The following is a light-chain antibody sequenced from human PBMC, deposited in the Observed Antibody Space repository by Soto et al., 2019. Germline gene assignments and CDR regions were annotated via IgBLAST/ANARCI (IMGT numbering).Light chain of an antibody. J-gene: IGLJ3*02. CDR1: SSNIGAGYD. CDR3: QSSDSSLSGWV. Sequence: QSVLTQPPSVSGAPGQRVTISCTGSSSNIGAGYDVHWYQQLPGTAPKLLIYGNSNRPSGVPDRFSGSKSGTSASRAITGLQAGDEADSYCQSSDSSLSGWVFGGGTKLTVL. V-gene: IGLV1-40*01. CDR2: GNS.